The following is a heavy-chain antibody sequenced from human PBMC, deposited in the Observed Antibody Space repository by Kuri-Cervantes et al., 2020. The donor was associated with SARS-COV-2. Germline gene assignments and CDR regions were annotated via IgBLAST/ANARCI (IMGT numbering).Heavy chain of an antibody. D-gene: IGHD2-2*01. Sequence: ASVNVSCKASGYTFTGYYMHWVRQAPGQGLEWMGWINPNSGGTNYEQKFQGWVTMTRDTSISTAYMELSRLRSDDTAVYYCERDRHPRRRYCSSTSCYGDYYYYGMDVWGQGTTVTVSS. CDR1: GYTFTGYY. CDR2: INPNSGGT. CDR3: ERDRHPRRRYCSSTSCYGDYYYYGMDV. J-gene: IGHJ6*02. V-gene: IGHV1-2*04.